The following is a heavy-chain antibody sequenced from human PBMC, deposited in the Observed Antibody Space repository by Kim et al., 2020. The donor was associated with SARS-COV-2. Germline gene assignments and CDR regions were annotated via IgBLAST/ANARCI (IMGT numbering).Heavy chain of an antibody. V-gene: IGHV3-23*01. CDR3: AKTGSVRVAASFYDY. J-gene: IGHJ4*02. Sequence: DSVEGRFTISRETSKNTLYLQMNSLRVEDTAVYYCAKTGSVRVAASFYDYWGQGTLVTVSS. D-gene: IGHD3-9*01.